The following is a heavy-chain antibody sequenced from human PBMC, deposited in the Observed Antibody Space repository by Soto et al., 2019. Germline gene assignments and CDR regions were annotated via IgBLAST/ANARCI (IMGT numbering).Heavy chain of an antibody. Sequence: GGSLRLSCAASGFTFSSYAMSWVRQAPGKGLEWVSAISGSGGSTYYADSVKGRFTISRDNSKNTLYLQMNSLRAEDTSVYYCAKEKGEAAAGNYGMDVWGQGTTVTVSS. CDR2: ISGSGGST. V-gene: IGHV3-23*01. CDR3: AKEKGEAAAGNYGMDV. J-gene: IGHJ6*02. CDR1: GFTFSSYA. D-gene: IGHD6-13*01.